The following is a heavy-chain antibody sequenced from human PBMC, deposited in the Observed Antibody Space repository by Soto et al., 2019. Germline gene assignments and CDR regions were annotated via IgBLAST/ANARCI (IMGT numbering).Heavy chain of an antibody. CDR3: ARGSTIVRGAPSWFDP. D-gene: IGHD3-10*01. V-gene: IGHV1-69*02. J-gene: IGHJ5*02. CDR1: GGTFSRYT. CDR2: IIPIAAIA. Sequence: QVQLVQSGAEVKKPGSSVKVSCKASGGTFSRYTINWVRQAPGQGLEWMGRIIPIAAIANYTQKFQGRVTITVDKSSTTAYMEPSRLRSDDTAVYYCARGSTIVRGAPSWFDPWGQGTLVTVSS.